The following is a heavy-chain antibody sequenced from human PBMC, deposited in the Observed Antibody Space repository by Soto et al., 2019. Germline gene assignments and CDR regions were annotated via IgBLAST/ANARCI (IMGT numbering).Heavy chain of an antibody. Sequence: ASVKVSCKASGYTFTSYAMHWVRQAPGQRLEWMGWINAGNGNTKYSQKFQGRVTITRDTSASTAYMELSSLRSEDTAVYYCARAVFGLHLGEFPAPGYWGQGTLVTVSS. CDR2: INAGNGNT. CDR1: GYTFTSYA. D-gene: IGHD3-16*01. CDR3: ARAVFGLHLGEFPAPGY. V-gene: IGHV1-3*01. J-gene: IGHJ4*02.